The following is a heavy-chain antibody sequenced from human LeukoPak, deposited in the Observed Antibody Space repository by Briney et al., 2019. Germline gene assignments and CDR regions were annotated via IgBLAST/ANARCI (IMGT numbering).Heavy chain of an antibody. CDR2: ISATGVTI. CDR3: ARGQPPSYYDMDV. CDR1: GFTFSNYE. D-gene: IGHD6-13*01. J-gene: IGHJ6*02. Sequence: GGSLRLSCAASGFTFSNYEMNWVRQAPGKGLEWVAYISATGVTIYYADSVRGRFTVSRDNSKNTLYLQMNSLRAEDTAVYYCARGQPPSYYDMDVWGQGTTVTVSS. V-gene: IGHV3-48*03.